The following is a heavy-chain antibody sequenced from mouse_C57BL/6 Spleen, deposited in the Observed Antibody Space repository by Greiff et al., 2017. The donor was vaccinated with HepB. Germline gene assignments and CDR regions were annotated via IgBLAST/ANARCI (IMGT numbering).Heavy chain of an antibody. Sequence: QVQLQQPGAELVMPGASVKLSCKASGYTFTSYWMHWVKQRPGQGLEWIGEIDPSDSYTNYNQKFKGKSTLTVDKSSSTAYMQLGSLTSKDSAVYYCARGCSNYGAWFAYWGQGTLVTVSA. V-gene: IGHV1-69*01. J-gene: IGHJ3*01. CDR3: ARGCSNYGAWFAY. CDR2: IDPSDSYT. D-gene: IGHD2-5*01. CDR1: GYTFTSYW.